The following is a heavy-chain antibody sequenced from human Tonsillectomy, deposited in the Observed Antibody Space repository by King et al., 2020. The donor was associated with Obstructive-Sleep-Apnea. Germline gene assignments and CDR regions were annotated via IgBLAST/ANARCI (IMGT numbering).Heavy chain of an antibody. CDR3: ARHRGVEDYGGYGDYFDY. Sequence: VQLQESGPGLVKPSETLSLTCTVSGDSISNYYWSWIRQPPGKGLEWIGYMYYSGNTNYNPSLKSRVTISVDTSKIQFSLRLSSVTAADTAVYYWARHRGVEDYGGYGDYFDYWGQGTLVTVSS. J-gene: IGHJ4*02. CDR1: GDSISNYY. D-gene: IGHD5-12*01. V-gene: IGHV4-59*08. CDR2: MYYSGNT.